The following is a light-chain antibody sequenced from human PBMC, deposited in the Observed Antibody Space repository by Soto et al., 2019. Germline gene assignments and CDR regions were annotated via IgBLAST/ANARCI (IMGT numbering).Light chain of an antibody. Sequence: EIVMTQSPATLSVSPGERATFSCRASQSVSSKLAWYRQKPGQAPRLLIYAASTRATGIPARFSGSGSGTEFTLTISSLQSEDSAVYYCQQYNNWPPLTFGGGTKVEIK. J-gene: IGKJ4*01. CDR1: QSVSSK. V-gene: IGKV3-15*01. CDR2: AAS. CDR3: QQYNNWPPLT.